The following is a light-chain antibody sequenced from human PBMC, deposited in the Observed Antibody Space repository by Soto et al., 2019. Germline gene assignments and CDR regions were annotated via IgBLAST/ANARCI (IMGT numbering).Light chain of an antibody. CDR3: SSYTSTSTPYV. Sequence: QSALTQPASVSGSPGQSITISCSGTSSDVGGYTYVSWYQQHPGKAPKVIIYEVSNRPPGVSSRFSGSKSGKTASLTISGLQAEDEADYYCSSYTSTSTPYVFGTGTKVTVL. V-gene: IGLV2-14*01. J-gene: IGLJ1*01. CDR1: SSDVGGYTY. CDR2: EVS.